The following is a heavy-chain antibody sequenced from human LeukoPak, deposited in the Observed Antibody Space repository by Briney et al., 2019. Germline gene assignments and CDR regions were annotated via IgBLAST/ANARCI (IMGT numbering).Heavy chain of an antibody. J-gene: IGHJ4*02. CDR2: ISGSGGST. V-gene: IGHV3-23*01. CDR1: GFTFNNYA. D-gene: IGHD6-19*01. CDR3: AKSGIAVAGLGNYFDY. Sequence: PGGSLRLSRAASGFTFNNYAMSWVRQAPGKGLEWVSAISGSGGSTYYADSVKGRFTISRDNSKNTLYLQMNSLRAEDTAVYYCAKSGIAVAGLGNYFDYWGQGTLVTVSS.